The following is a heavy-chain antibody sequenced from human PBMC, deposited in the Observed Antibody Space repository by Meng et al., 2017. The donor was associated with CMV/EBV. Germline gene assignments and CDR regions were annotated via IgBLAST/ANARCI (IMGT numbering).Heavy chain of an antibody. CDR1: GFTFSSYG. J-gene: IGHJ4*02. D-gene: IGHD2-2*02. Sequence: GESLKISCVASGFTFSSYGVHWVRQAPGKGLEWVAFIRYDGDNRYYADSVKGRFTISRDNSKNTLYLQMNSLRAEDTAVYYCAKDGSLGRKIVVPAVTPVCPDSWGQGTLVTVSS. CDR3: AKDGSLGRKIVVPAVTPVCPDS. V-gene: IGHV3-30*02. CDR2: IRYDGDNR.